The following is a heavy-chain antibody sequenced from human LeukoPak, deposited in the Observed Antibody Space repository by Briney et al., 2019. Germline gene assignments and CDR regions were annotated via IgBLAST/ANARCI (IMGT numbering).Heavy chain of an antibody. V-gene: IGHV3-7*01. J-gene: IGHJ1*01. Sequence: PGGSLRLSCAASGFTFSNAWMNWVRQAPGKGLEWVAHINPDGRDTYYVDSVKGRFTISRDNAQNSMYLQMNSLRVEDTAVYYCTSWGDTTAEYFQHWGQGTLVTVSS. D-gene: IGHD2-21*02. CDR3: TSWGDTTAEYFQH. CDR1: GFTFSNAW. CDR2: INPDGRDT.